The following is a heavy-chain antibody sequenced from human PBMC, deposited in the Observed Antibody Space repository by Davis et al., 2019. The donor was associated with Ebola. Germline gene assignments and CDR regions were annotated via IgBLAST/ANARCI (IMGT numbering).Heavy chain of an antibody. CDR1: GATFSSYA. Sequence: SVKVSCKASGATFSSYAISWVRQAPGQGLEWMGGIIPIFGTANYAQKFQGRVTITADESTSTAYMELSSLRSEDTAVYYCARGSNWNYLFDPWGQGTLVTVSS. CDR2: IIPIFGTA. V-gene: IGHV1-69*13. J-gene: IGHJ5*02. CDR3: ARGSNWNYLFDP. D-gene: IGHD1-7*01.